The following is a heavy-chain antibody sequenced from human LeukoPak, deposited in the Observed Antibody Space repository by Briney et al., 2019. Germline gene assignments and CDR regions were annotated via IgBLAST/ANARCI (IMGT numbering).Heavy chain of an antibody. V-gene: IGHV4-34*01. CDR3: AAGYSYSLAFDI. CDR1: GGSFSGYH. D-gene: IGHD5-18*01. J-gene: IGHJ3*02. Sequence: SETLSLTCAVYGGSFSGYHWSWIRQPPGKGLEWIGEINHSGSTNYNPSLKSRVTISVDTSKNQFSLKLSSVTAADTAVYYCAAGYSYSLAFDIWGQGTMVTVSS. CDR2: INHSGST.